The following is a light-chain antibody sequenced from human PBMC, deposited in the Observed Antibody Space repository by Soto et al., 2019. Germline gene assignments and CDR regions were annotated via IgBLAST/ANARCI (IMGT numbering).Light chain of an antibody. V-gene: IGKV3-11*01. Sequence: EIGLTQFPGTLSLSPGERATLSCRASQSILTYLAWYQQKPGQSPRLLIYDASKRATGTTARFSGSGSGTDFTLTISSLEPEDVAIYYCQQRSNWPPITLGQGTRLEIK. CDR2: DAS. CDR1: QSILTY. J-gene: IGKJ5*01. CDR3: QQRSNWPPIT.